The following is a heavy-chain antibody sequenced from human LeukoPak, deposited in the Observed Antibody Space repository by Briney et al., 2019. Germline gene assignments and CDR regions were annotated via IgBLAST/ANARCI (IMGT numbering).Heavy chain of an antibody. CDR2: VYASGST. CDR3: ARAYSDVSYNYWYSVL. Sequence: KPSETLSLTCTVSGGSIGTYYWSWIRQPAGKGLEWIGRVYASGSTDYNPSLKSRVTMSVDTSKNQFSLKLTSVTAADAAVYFCARAYSDVSYNYWYSVLWGRGTLVTVSS. CDR1: GGSIGTYY. V-gene: IGHV4-4*07. J-gene: IGHJ2*01. D-gene: IGHD1-26*01.